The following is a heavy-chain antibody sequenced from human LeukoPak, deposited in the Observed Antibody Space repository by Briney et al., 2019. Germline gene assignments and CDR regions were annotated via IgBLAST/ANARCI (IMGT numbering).Heavy chain of an antibody. CDR1: GGTFSSYA. Sequence: SVTVSCKASGGTFSSYAISWVRQAPGQGLEWMGGIIPIFGTANYAQKFQGRVTITADESTSTAYMELSSLRSEDTAVYYCARGEKMATIKSRFDPWGQGTLVTVSS. CDR3: ARGEKMATIKSRFDP. CDR2: IIPIFGTA. D-gene: IGHD5-24*01. J-gene: IGHJ5*02. V-gene: IGHV1-69*13.